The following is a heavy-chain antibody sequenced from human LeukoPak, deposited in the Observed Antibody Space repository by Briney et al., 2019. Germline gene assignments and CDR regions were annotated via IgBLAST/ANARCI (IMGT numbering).Heavy chain of an antibody. CDR2: IKQDGSEK. CDR1: GFTFSRYW. J-gene: IGHJ6*02. D-gene: IGHD2/OR15-2a*01. CDR3: ARVRVSSYYGMDI. V-gene: IGHV3-7*05. Sequence: AGGSLRLSCAASGFTFSRYWMTWVRQAPGKGLEWVANIKQDGSEKYYVDSVKGRFTISRDNAKNSLYLQMNTLRAEDAAVYYCARVRVSSYYGMDIWGQGTTVTVSS.